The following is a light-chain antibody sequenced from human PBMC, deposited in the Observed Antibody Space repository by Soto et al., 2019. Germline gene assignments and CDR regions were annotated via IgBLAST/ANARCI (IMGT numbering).Light chain of an antibody. CDR2: EGS. CDR3: CSYAGSSTHYV. CDR1: SSDVGSYNL. Sequence: QSVLTQPASVSGSPGQSITISCTGTSSDVGSYNLVSWYQQHPGKAPKLMIYEGSKRPSGVSNRFSGSKSGNTASLTISGLPDEDEADYYCCSYAGSSTHYVFGTGTKLTVL. V-gene: IGLV2-23*01. J-gene: IGLJ1*01.